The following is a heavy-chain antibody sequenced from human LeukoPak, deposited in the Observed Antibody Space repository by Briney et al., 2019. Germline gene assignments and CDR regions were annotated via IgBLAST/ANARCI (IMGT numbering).Heavy chain of an antibody. V-gene: IGHV3-23*01. CDR3: AKARESYSNSWHNGFDH. D-gene: IGHD2/OR15-2a*01. Sequence: GGSLRLSCAASGFTFSSFAMNWFRQAPGEGLEGVSGISGSGGSTHYTDSVKGRFTISRDNSKNTLYLQMNSLRAEDTAVYFCAKARESYSNSWHNGFDHWGLGTLVTVSS. CDR2: ISGSGGST. J-gene: IGHJ4*02. CDR1: GFTFSSFA.